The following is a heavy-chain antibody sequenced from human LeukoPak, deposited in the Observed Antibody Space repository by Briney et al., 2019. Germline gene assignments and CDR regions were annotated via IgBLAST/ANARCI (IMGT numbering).Heavy chain of an antibody. CDR1: GFTFSSFA. CDR2: ISGSGGTT. CDR3: ANTRGDTAMNMIFDY. V-gene: IGHV3-23*01. Sequence: GGSLRLSCAASGFTFSSFAMNWVRQAPGKGLEWVSVISGSGGTTYYTDSVKGRFTISRDNSKNTLFLQMNSLRDEGTAVYYCANTRGDTAMNMIFDYWGQGTLVTVSS. D-gene: IGHD5-18*01. J-gene: IGHJ4*02.